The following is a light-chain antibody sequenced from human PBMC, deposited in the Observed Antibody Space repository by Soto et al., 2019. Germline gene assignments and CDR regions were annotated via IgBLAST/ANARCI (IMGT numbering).Light chain of an antibody. J-gene: IGKJ4*01. CDR1: QSVTSN. V-gene: IGKV3-15*01. CDR2: GAS. CDR3: QQYNNWPLT. Sequence: EIVMTQSPATLSVSPGEGATLSCRASQSVTSNLAWYQQKPGQAPRLLIYGASSRATGIPARFSGSGSGTEFIPTISSLQSEDFALYYCQQYNNWPLTFGGGTKVDIK.